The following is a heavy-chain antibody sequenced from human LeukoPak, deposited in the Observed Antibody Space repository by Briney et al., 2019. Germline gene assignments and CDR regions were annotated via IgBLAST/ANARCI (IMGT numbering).Heavy chain of an antibody. CDR1: GGSFSGYY. J-gene: IGHJ4*02. D-gene: IGHD2-15*01. V-gene: IGHV4-34*01. CDR3: ARGFCSGGSCYSFGKPVYFDY. CDR2: INHSGST. Sequence: SETLSLTCAVYGGSFSGYYWSWIRQPPGKGLEWIGEINHSGSTNYNPSLKGRVTISVDTSKNQFSLKLSSVTAADTAVYYCARGFCSGGSCYSFGKPVYFDYWGQGTLVTVSS.